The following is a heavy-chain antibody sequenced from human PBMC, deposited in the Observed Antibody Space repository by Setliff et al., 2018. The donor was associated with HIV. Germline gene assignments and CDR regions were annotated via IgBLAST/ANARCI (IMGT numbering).Heavy chain of an antibody. V-gene: IGHV3-21*01. J-gene: IGHJ3*02. CDR3: ASVPSDAFDI. Sequence: PGGSLRISCAASGFTFSSYSMNWVRQAPGKGLEWVSSISSSSSYIYYADSVKGRFTISRDNAKNSLYLQMNSLRAEDTAVYYCASVPSDAFDIWGQGTMVTVSS. D-gene: IGHD2-2*01. CDR1: GFTFSSYS. CDR2: ISSSSSYI.